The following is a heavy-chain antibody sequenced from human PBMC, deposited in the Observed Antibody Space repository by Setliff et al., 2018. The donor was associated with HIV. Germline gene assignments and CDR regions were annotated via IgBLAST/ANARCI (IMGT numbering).Heavy chain of an antibody. CDR1: GGTFSNYG. V-gene: IGHV1-69*13. Sequence: SVKVSCKASGGTFSNYGISWVRQAPGQGLEYMGGIIPVFETSNYAQRFQGRVTITADESSSTAYMELSSLRYGDTAVYYCARVTTVVTDPLYYHYMDVWGKGTTVTSP. J-gene: IGHJ6*03. CDR3: ARVTTVVTDPLYYHYMDV. D-gene: IGHD2-15*01. CDR2: IIPVFETS.